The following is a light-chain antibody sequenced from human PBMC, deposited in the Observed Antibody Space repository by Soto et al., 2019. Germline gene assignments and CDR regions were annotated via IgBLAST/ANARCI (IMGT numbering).Light chain of an antibody. V-gene: IGKV3-11*01. J-gene: IGKJ2*01. CDR3: QQRSNWPPYT. CDR1: QSVSSC. Sequence: EIVLTQSPATLSLSPGERATLSCRASQSVSSCLAWYQQKPGQAPRLLIYDASNRATGIPARFSGSGSGTDFTLTISSLEPEDFAVYYCQQRSNWPPYTCGQGTKLEIK. CDR2: DAS.